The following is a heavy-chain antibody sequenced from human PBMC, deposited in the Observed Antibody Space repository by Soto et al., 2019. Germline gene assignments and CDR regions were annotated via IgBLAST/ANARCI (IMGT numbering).Heavy chain of an antibody. CDR2: ISSSSSYI. V-gene: IGHV3-21*01. J-gene: IGHJ6*02. CDR3: ARDRSITIFGVVIDYYYYGMDV. Sequence: EVQLVESGGGLVKPGGSLRLSCAASGFTFSSYSMNWVRQAPGKGLEWVSSISSSSSYIYYADSVKGRFTISRDNAKNSLYLQMTSLRAEDTAVYYCARDRSITIFGVVIDYYYYGMDVWGQGTTVTVSS. D-gene: IGHD3-3*01. CDR1: GFTFSSYS.